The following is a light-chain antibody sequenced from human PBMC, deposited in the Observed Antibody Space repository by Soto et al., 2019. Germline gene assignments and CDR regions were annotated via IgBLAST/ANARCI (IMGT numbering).Light chain of an antibody. V-gene: IGLV2-14*01. J-gene: IGLJ3*02. CDR1: SSDVGAYNY. CDR2: DVS. Sequence: QSALTQPASVSGSPGQSITISCTGTSSDVGAYNYVSWCQQHPGKAPKLIIYDVSNRPSGVSNRFSGSKSGNTASLTISGLQAADEAYYYCTSYTTSSIGVFGGGTKVTVL. CDR3: TSYTTSSIGV.